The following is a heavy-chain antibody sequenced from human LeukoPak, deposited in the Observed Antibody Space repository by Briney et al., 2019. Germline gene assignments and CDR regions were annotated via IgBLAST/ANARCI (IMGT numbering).Heavy chain of an antibody. CDR3: ATAGGSSGSYPLIY. D-gene: IGHD6-19*01. V-gene: IGHV3-23*01. CDR1: GFTFSNYA. Sequence: TGGSLRLSCAASGFTFSNYAMNWVRQAPGKGLERVSVITGSGSTTFYADSVKGRFTTSRDNSKSTVFLQMNSLRVEDTAVYYCATAGGSSGSYPLIYWGQGVLVTVSS. CDR2: ITGSGSTT. J-gene: IGHJ4*02.